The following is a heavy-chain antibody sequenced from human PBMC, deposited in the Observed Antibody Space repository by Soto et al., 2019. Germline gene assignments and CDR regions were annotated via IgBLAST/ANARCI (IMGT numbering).Heavy chain of an antibody. CDR2: IIPIFGTA. D-gene: IGHD5-18*01. Sequence: SVKVSCKACGGTFSSYAISLVRQAPGQGLEWMGGIIPIFGTANYAQKFQGRVTITADESTSTAYMELSSLRSEDTAVYYCARAMDRLSYYYYGMDVWGQGTTVTVSS. J-gene: IGHJ6*01. CDR3: ARAMDRLSYYYYGMDV. CDR1: GGTFSSYA. V-gene: IGHV1-69*13.